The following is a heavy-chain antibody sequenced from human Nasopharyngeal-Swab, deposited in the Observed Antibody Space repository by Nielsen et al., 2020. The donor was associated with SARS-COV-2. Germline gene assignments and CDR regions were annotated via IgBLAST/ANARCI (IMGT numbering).Heavy chain of an antibody. CDR2: ISSTSSHT. J-gene: IGHJ5*01. Sequence: GESLKISCAASGFIFSDRYMSWIRQAPGKGLEWISYISSTSSHTEYANSVEGRFTISRDNAQNSLYLQMSSLSAGDTAVYYCARGGSFDVPLDSWGQGTLVTVSS. CDR3: ARGGSFDVPLDS. V-gene: IGHV3-11*06. CDR1: GFIFSDRY. D-gene: IGHD3-10*02.